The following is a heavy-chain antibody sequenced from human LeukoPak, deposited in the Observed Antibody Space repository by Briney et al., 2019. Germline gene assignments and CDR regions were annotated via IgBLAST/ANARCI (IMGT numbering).Heavy chain of an antibody. CDR2: VYYSGRT. Sequence: SETLSLTCTVSGGSVNNDNYYWSWIRQPPGKGLEWIGYVYYSGRTNYNPSLKSRVTISVDTSKNQFSLKLSSVTAADTALYYCVREAATSYYDSSGYYRQTEVFDVWGQGTMVTVSS. CDR1: GGSVNNDNYY. D-gene: IGHD3-22*01. V-gene: IGHV4-61*01. J-gene: IGHJ3*01. CDR3: VREAATSYYDSSGYYRQTEVFDV.